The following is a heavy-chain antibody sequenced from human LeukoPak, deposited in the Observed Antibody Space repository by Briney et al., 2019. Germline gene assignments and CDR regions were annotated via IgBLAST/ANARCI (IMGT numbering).Heavy chain of an antibody. CDR3: ARLLYCSGGSCYSAPYGMDV. J-gene: IGHJ6*02. D-gene: IGHD2-15*01. Sequence: GGSLRLSCAASGFTFSTYNMNWVRQAPGKGLEWVSYISSSSSTIYYADSVKGRFTISRDNAKNSLYLQMNSLRAEDTAVYYCARLLYCSGGSCYSAPYGMDVWGQGTTVTVSS. CDR2: ISSSSSTI. V-gene: IGHV3-48*04. CDR1: GFTFSTYN.